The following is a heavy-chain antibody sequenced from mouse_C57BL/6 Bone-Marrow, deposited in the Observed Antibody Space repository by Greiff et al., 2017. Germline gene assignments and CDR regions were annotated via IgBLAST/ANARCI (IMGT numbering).Heavy chain of an antibody. CDR2: IYPGNSDT. J-gene: IGHJ4*01. CDR3: TRETVVAYYYAMDY. Sequence: EVQLVESGTVLARPGASVKMSCKTSGYTFTSYWMHWVKQRPGQSLEWIGAIYPGNSDTSYNQKFKGKAKLTAVTSASTAYMELSSLTNEDSAVYYCTRETVVAYYYAMDYWGQGTSVTVSS. V-gene: IGHV1-5*01. D-gene: IGHD1-1*01. CDR1: GYTFTSYW.